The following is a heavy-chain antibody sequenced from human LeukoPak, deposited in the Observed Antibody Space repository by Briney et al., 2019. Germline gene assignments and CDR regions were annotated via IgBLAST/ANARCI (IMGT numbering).Heavy chain of an antibody. D-gene: IGHD5-12*01. CDR2: ISSSSSTI. Sequence: GGSLTLSCAASGFTFSSYNVNWVRQAPGKGLEWVSYISSSSSTIYYADSVKGRFTISRDNAKNSLYLQMNSLRAEDTAVYYCARISGYDFRSMDVWGQGTTVTVSS. CDR1: GFTFSSYN. CDR3: ARISGYDFRSMDV. J-gene: IGHJ6*02. V-gene: IGHV3-48*04.